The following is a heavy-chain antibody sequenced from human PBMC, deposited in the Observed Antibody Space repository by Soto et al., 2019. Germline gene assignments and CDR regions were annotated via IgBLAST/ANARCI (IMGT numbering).Heavy chain of an antibody. CDR1: VFTFSSHV. CDR3: AKVFGSDSSSQYSRDC. J-gene: IGHJ6*01. Sequence: LRTSGAAAVFTFSSHVMSWVRQAPGKGLEWVSTISSGGDNTYSADSVKGRCTMSRDNSKNMFDHQMCSLRAEYTTVYYCAKVFGSDSSSQYSRDCRGQGTTVTVFS. CDR2: ISSGGDNT. D-gene: IGHD6-13*01. V-gene: IGHV3-23*01.